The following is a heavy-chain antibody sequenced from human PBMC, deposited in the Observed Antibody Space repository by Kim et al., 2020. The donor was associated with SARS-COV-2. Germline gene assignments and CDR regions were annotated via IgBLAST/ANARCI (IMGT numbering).Heavy chain of an antibody. CDR3: AKDISAAGTSYFDY. D-gene: IGHD6-13*01. J-gene: IGHJ4*02. Sequence: GGSLRLSCAASGFTFDDYAMHWVRQSPGKGLEWVSGISWNSVSIGYADSVKGRFTISRDNAKNSLYLQMNSLRAEDTALYYCAKDISAAGTSYFDYWGQGTLVTVSS. CDR2: ISWNSVSI. CDR1: GFTFDDYA. V-gene: IGHV3-9*01.